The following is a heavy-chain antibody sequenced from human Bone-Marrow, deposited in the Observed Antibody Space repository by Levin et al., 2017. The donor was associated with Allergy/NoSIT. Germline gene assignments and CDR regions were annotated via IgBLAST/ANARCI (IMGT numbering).Heavy chain of an antibody. J-gene: IGHJ3*02. CDR3: AALSDDFDI. Sequence: EASVKVSCRVSGSSLAETAIMWVRQAPGKGLEWIGGFDPEDSVTVHARKFQGRITMTEDTSTDTAYMELSNMISEDTAVYFCAALSDDFDIWGQGTMVTVSS. CDR2: FDPEDSVT. CDR1: GSSLAETA. V-gene: IGHV1-24*01.